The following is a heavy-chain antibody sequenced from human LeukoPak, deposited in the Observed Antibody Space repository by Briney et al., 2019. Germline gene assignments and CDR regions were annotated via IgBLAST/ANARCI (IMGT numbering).Heavy chain of an antibody. J-gene: IGHJ5*02. Sequence: PGGSLRLSCAASGFTFSRYWMTWVRQAPGKGLEWVSGISGGSESTYYADSVKGRFTISRDNSKNTLYMEMNNLRGADTAVYYCAKGWTAVGSWGQGTRVTVSS. CDR2: ISGGSEST. CDR3: AKGWTAVGS. CDR1: GFTFSRYW. V-gene: IGHV3-23*01. D-gene: IGHD1-26*01.